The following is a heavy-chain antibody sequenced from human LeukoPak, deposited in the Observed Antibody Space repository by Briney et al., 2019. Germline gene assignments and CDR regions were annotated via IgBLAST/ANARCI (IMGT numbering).Heavy chain of an antibody. J-gene: IGHJ6*04. D-gene: IGHD1-26*01. CDR3: ASRSYSPYRNYYYYGMDV. V-gene: IGHV4-34*01. Sequence: SETLSLTCAVYGGSFSGYYWSWIRQPPGKGLEWIGEINHSGSTNYNPSLKSRVTISVDTSKNQFSLKLSSVTAADTAVYYYASRSYSPYRNYYYYGMDVWGKGTTVTVSS. CDR2: INHSGST. CDR1: GGSFSGYY.